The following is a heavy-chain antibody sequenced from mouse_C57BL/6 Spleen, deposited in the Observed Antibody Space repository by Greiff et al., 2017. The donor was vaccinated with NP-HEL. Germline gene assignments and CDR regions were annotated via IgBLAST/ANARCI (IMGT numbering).Heavy chain of an antibody. J-gene: IGHJ3*01. V-gene: IGHV3-6*01. D-gene: IGHD2-4*01. CDR1: GYSITSGYY. CDR3: AGGYDYSFAY. Sequence: EVQLQQSGPGLVKPSQSLSLTCSVTGYSITSGYYWNWIRQFPGNKLEWMGYISYDGSNNYNPYLKNRISITRDTSKNQSFLKLISLTTEDTAAYYCAGGYDYSFAYWGQGTLVTVSA. CDR2: ISYDGSN.